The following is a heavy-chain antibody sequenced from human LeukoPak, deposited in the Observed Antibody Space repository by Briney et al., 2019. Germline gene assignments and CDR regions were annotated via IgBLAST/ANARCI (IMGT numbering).Heavy chain of an antibody. V-gene: IGHV1-8*01. CDR2: MNPNSGNT. J-gene: IGHJ3*02. Sequence: ASVKVSCKASEYTFTSYDINWVRQATGQGLEWMGWMNPNSGNTGYAQKFQGRVTMTRNTSISTAYMELSSLRSEDTAVYYCARFGPRYDDAFDIWGQETMVTVSS. D-gene: IGHD3-10*01. CDR1: EYTFTSYD. CDR3: ARFGPRYDDAFDI.